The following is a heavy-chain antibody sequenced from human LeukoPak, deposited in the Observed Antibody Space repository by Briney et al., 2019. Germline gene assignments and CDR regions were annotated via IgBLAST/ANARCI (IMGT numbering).Heavy chain of an antibody. V-gene: IGHV3-33*08. CDR3: ARDMAGITMIVRYYYGMDV. J-gene: IGHJ6*02. D-gene: IGHD3-22*01. Sequence: PGGSLRLSCAASGFTFNTHSMHWVRQAPGKGLEWVAVIWYDGSNKYYADSVKGRFTISRDNSKNTLYLQMNSLRAEDTAVYYCARDMAGITMIVRYYYGMDVWGQGTTVTVSS. CDR2: IWYDGSNK. CDR1: GFTFNTHS.